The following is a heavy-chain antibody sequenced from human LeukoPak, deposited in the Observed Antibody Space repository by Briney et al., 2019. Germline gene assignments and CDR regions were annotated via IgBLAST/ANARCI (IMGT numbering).Heavy chain of an antibody. CDR1: GGAFSSYA. J-gene: IGHJ3*02. CDR2: IIPMFGTP. Sequence: GASVKVSCKASGGAFSSYAINWVRQAPGQGLDWMGGIIPMFGTPNYAQKFQGRVTITADKSTSTAYMELSSLRSDDTAVYYCARGQTHYYDSSGYYYREAFHIWGQGTMVTVSS. CDR3: ARGQTHYYDSSGYYYREAFHI. D-gene: IGHD3-22*01. V-gene: IGHV1-69*06.